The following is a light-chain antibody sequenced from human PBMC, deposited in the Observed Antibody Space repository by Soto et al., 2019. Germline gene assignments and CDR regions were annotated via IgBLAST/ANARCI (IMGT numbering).Light chain of an antibody. CDR3: QQLNSYPSIT. CDR1: QGISSA. V-gene: IGKV1-9*01. Sequence: IQLTQSPSSLSASVGDRFTITCRASQGISSALAWYQQKPGKAPKLLIYAASTLQSGVPSRFSGSGSGTEFTLTISSLQPEDFATYYCQQLNSYPSITFGQGTRLEIK. CDR2: AAS. J-gene: IGKJ5*01.